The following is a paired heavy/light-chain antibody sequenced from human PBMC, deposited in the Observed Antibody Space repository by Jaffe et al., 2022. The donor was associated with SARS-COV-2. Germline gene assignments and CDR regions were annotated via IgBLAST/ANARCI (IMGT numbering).Light chain of an antibody. Sequence: QSALTQPASVSASPGQSITISCTGSTSDVGTYNLVSWYQHHPGKAPQLLIYEDAKRPSGVSSRFSGSKSGNTASLTISGLRTEDEADYYCCSHAGSNTYVFGTGTTVTVL. V-gene: IGLV2-23*01. J-gene: IGLJ1*01. CDR2: EDA. CDR1: TSDVGTYNL. CDR3: CSHAGSNTYV.
Heavy chain of an antibody. CDR1: DDSITSGAYY. J-gene: IGHJ5*02. CDR3: ACLLPSAVAFDP. Sequence: QVQLQESGPGLVRPSETLSLTCTVSDDSITSGAYYWSWIRQPPGKGPEWIGHIYFLGTTNFNPSLKSRVTISQDTSKNQFSLKLKSVTAADTAVYYCACLLPSAVAFDPWGQGILVTVSS. CDR2: IYFLGTT. V-gene: IGHV4-61*08.